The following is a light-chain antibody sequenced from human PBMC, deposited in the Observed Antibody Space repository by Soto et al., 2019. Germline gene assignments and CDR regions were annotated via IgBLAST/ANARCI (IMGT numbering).Light chain of an antibody. CDR2: EVS. CDR1: SSDVGGYNY. V-gene: IGLV2-14*01. Sequence: ALTQPASVSGSPGQSITISCTGTSSDVGGYNYVSWYQQYPGKAPKLMIYEVSNRPSGVSNRFSGSKSGNTASLTISGLQAEDEADYYCSSYTSSSTLYVFGTGTKVTVL. CDR3: SSYTSSSTLYV. J-gene: IGLJ1*01.